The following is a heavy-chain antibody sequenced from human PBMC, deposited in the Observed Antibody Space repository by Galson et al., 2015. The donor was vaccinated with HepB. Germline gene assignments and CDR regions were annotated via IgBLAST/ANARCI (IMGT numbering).Heavy chain of an antibody. J-gene: IGHJ5*02. Sequence: SVKVSCKASGGTFSSYAISWVRQAPGQGLEWMGGIIPIFGTANYAQKFQGRVTITADESTSAAYMELSSLRSEDTAVYYCARLNPQRSGHGGGWFDPWGQGTLVTGSS. D-gene: IGHD3-3*01. CDR3: ARLNPQRSGHGGGWFDP. CDR1: GGTFSSYA. V-gene: IGHV1-69*13. CDR2: IIPIFGTA.